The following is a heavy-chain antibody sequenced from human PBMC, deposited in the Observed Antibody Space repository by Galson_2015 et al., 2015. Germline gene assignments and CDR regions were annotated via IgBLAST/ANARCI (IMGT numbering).Heavy chain of an antibody. J-gene: IGHJ5*02. D-gene: IGHD3-10*01. CDR2: INAGNGNT. Sequence: SVKVSCKASGYTFTSYAMHWVRQAPGQRLEWMGWINAGNGNTKYSQKFQGRVTITRDTSASTAYMELSSLRSEDTAVYYCAIRITMVRGVMDWFDPWGQGTLVTVSS. V-gene: IGHV1-3*01. CDR1: GYTFTSYA. CDR3: AIRITMVRGVMDWFDP.